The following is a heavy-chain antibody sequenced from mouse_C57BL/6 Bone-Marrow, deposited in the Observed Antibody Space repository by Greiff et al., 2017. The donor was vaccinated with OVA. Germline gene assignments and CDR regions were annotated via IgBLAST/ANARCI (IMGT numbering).Heavy chain of an antibody. CDR2: IHPNSGST. V-gene: IGHV1-64*01. J-gene: IGHJ3*01. CDR1: GYTFTSYW. D-gene: IGHD4-1*01. Sequence: VQLQQPGAELVKPGASVKLSCKASGYTFTSYWMHWVKQRPGQGLEWIGMIHPNSGSTNYNEKFKSKATLTVDKSSSTAYMQLSSLTSEDSAVYVCARENPNCGFAYWGQGTLVTVSA. CDR3: ARENPNCGFAY.